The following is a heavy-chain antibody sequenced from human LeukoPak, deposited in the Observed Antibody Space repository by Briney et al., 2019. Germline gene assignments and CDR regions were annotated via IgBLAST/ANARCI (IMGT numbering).Heavy chain of an antibody. CDR1: GFTFSSCW. CDR2: INSDGSNT. Sequence: QTGGSLRLSCAASGFTFSSCWMHWVRQAPGKGLVWVSRINSDGSNTNYADSVKGRFTISRDNAKNTLYLQMNSLSAEDTAGYYCVRGGTYSYDGVVCWGQGTLVTVSS. V-gene: IGHV3-74*01. D-gene: IGHD5-18*01. J-gene: IGHJ4*02. CDR3: VRGGTYSYDGVVC.